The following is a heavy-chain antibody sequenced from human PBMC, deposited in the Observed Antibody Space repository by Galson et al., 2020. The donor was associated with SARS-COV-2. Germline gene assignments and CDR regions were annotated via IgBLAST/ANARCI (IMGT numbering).Heavy chain of an antibody. D-gene: IGHD1-26*01. Sequence: GESLKISCAASGFTFSSYAMSWVRQAPGKGLEWVSAISGSGGSTYYADSVKGRFTISRDNSKNTLYLQMNSLRAEDTAVYYCAKVKGELHLYYAFDIWGQGTMVTVSS. CDR2: ISGSGGST. J-gene: IGHJ3*02. V-gene: IGHV3-23*01. CDR3: AKVKGELHLYYAFDI. CDR1: GFTFSSYA.